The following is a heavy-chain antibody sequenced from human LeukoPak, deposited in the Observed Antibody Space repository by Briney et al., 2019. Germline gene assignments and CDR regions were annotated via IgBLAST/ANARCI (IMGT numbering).Heavy chain of an antibody. CDR1: GGSITSYY. CDR3: ARVGSIPLDY. Sequence: SETLSLTCTVSGGSITSYYWSWIRQPPGKGLEWVGYVFYSENTRYNPSLGSRVTISMDTSKNQFSLKLSSVTAADAAVYYCARVGSIPLDYWGQGTLVTVSS. CDR2: VFYSENT. D-gene: IGHD1-26*01. J-gene: IGHJ4*02. V-gene: IGHV4-59*08.